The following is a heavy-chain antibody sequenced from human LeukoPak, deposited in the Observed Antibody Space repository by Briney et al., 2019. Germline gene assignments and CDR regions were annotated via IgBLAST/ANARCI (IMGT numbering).Heavy chain of an antibody. CDR1: GFTFSSYA. V-gene: IGHV3-23*01. D-gene: IGHD3-9*01. CDR3: AKSSNYDILTGDDYYYGMDV. CDR2: ISGSGGST. Sequence: PGGSLRLSCAASGFTFSSYAMSWVRQAPGKGLEWVSAISGSGGSTYYADSVKGRFTISRDNSKNTLYLQMNSLRAEDTAVYYCAKSSNYDILTGDDYYYGMDVWGQGTTVTVSS. J-gene: IGHJ6*02.